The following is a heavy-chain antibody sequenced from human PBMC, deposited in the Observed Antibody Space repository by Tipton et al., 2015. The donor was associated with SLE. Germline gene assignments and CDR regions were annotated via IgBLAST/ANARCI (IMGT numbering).Heavy chain of an antibody. Sequence: TLSLTCTVSGDSISNYFWTWIRQPPGKGLGWIGYIYRSGSTNYNPSLKSRLTMSVDMSNNQLYLRLSSVTAADTALYYCVRVIVPASRGAFDIWGQGTMVTVSS. CDR2: IYRSGST. CDR3: VRVIVPASRGAFDI. V-gene: IGHV4-59*12. CDR1: GDSISNYF. D-gene: IGHD2-2*01. J-gene: IGHJ3*02.